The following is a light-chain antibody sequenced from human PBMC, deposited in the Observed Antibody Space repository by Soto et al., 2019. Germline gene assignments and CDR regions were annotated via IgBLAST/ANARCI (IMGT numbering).Light chain of an antibody. J-gene: IGLJ3*02. CDR2: DVN. Sequence: QSALTQPRSVSGSPGQSVTISCTGTSSDVGAYIYVSWYQQHPLKVPKLIIYDVNERPSGVPDRFSGSKSGNTASLTISVLQADDEANYYCCSYAGSYSWVFGGGTKVTVL. V-gene: IGLV2-11*01. CDR1: SSDVGAYIY. CDR3: CSYAGSYSWV.